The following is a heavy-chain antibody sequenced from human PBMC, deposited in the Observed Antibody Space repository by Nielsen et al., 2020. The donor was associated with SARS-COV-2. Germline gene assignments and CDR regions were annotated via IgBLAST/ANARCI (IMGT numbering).Heavy chain of an antibody. CDR2: ISHDGGDT. J-gene: IGHJ4*02. CDR3: ASPNHQWLLDAIAY. D-gene: IGHD3-22*01. Sequence: GESLKISCAASGFTFSSYAMHWVRQAPGKGLEWVAIISHDGGDTYYADSVKGRFTISRDNSKNTLFLQMNSLRAADTAVYYCASPNHQWLLDAIAYWGQGTLVTVSS. V-gene: IGHV3-30-3*01. CDR1: GFTFSSYA.